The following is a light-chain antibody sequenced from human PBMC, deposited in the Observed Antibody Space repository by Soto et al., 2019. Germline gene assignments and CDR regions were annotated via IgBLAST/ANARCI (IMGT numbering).Light chain of an antibody. CDR2: KAS. J-gene: IGKJ1*01. CDR1: QTISSW. V-gene: IGKV1-5*03. Sequence: PKTTSASSLYGYVGASVTITCRASQTISSWLAWYQQKPGKAPKLLIYKASTLKSGVPSRFSGSGSGTEFTLTISSLQPEDFATYYCLQSSSYPWTFGQGTKVDIK. CDR3: LQSSSYPWT.